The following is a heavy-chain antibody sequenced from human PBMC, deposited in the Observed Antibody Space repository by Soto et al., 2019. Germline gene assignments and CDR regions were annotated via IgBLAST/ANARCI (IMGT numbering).Heavy chain of an antibody. Sequence: PXASLLLSCAASGFTFSTFSMNWVRQAPGKGLEWLSYIGGSGGSISYADSVKGRFTISRDNSKSTVYLQMDSLTADDTAVYFCVKNSGWFNTWGQGTPVTVSS. J-gene: IGHJ5*02. V-gene: IGHV3-23*01. CDR3: VKNSGWFNT. D-gene: IGHD3-10*01. CDR1: GFTFSTFS. CDR2: IGGSGGSI.